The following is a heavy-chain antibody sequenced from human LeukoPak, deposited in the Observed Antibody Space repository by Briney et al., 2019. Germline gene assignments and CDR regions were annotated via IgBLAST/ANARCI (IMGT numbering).Heavy chain of an antibody. Sequence: SETLSLTCTVSGGSISNYYWSWIRQPPGKGLEWIGYIYYSGSTNYNPSLKSRVTISVDTSKNQFSLKLSSVTAADTAVYYCARDMGSSGYLDYWGQGTLVTVSS. CDR2: IYYSGST. CDR1: GGSISNYY. CDR3: ARDMGSSGYLDY. D-gene: IGHD6-19*01. V-gene: IGHV4-59*01. J-gene: IGHJ4*02.